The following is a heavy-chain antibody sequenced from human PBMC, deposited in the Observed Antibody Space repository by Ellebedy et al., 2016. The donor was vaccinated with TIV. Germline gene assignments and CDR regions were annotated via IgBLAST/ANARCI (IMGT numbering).Heavy chain of an antibody. V-gene: IGHV3-74*01. CDR1: GFPFSSYW. J-gene: IGHJ4*02. CDR2: INSDGSDT. D-gene: IGHD6-13*01. CDR3: TRDANIGAAGKLWDY. Sequence: GGSLRLSXAASGFPFSSYWMHWVRQDPGKGLVWVSHINSDGSDTTYADSVRGRFTISRDNAKNTLYLQMDSPRAEDTAVYYCTRDANIGAAGKLWDYWGQGTLVTVSS.